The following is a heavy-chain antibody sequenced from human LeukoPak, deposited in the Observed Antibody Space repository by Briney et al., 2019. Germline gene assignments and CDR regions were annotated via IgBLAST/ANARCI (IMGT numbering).Heavy chain of an antibody. CDR1: GVSMSSSPYY. CDR2: IYDSGNT. CDR3: ARGFILRYWYFDL. Sequence: PSETLSLTCTVSGVSMSSSPYYWGWIRQPPGKGLEWIGTIYDSGNTNYNPSLRSRLTISVDTSRNQFSLKLSSVTAADTAVYYCARGFILRYWYFDLWGRGTLVTVSS. J-gene: IGHJ2*01. V-gene: IGHV4-39*01. D-gene: IGHD3-16*02.